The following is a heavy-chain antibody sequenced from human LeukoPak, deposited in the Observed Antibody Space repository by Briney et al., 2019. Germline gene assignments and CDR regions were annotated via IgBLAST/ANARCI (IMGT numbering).Heavy chain of an antibody. CDR3: ARGRAGIDR. CDR1: GGSITSXX. V-gene: IGHV4-59*01. Sequence: PSETLSLTCTVSGGSITSXXXXXXRXXXGXGLXWIGYXNXXQNMDEXXTEYXPSXXSRVXXXXDTSMNRCSLNLTSVTAADSAIYYCARGRAGIDRWGQGTLVIVSS. D-gene: IGHD1-1*01. J-gene: IGHJ5*02. CDR2: XNXXQNMDEXXT.